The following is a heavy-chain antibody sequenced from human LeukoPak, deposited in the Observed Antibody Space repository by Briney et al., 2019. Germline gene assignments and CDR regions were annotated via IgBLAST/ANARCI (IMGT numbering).Heavy chain of an antibody. D-gene: IGHD6-13*01. V-gene: IGHV1-2*07. CDR3: ARDRVAAGTSWWFDP. J-gene: IGHJ5*02. CDR2: INPNSGGT. Sequence: LGASVKLSCKASRYTFTGYYMHWVRQAPGQGLEWMGWINPNSGGTNYAHKVQGRFTMTRDTSINSAYMQLSRLRSDDTAVYYCARDRVAAGTSWWFDPWGQGTLLSVS. CDR1: RYTFTGYY.